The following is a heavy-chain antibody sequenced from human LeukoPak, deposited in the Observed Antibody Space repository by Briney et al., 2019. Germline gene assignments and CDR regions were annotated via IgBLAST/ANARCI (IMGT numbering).Heavy chain of an antibody. Sequence: SETLSLTCTVSGGSISTYYWTWIRQPPGKGLEWIGNVYYSGSTNYNPSLKSRVTISVDTSKNQFSLTLRSVTAADTAVYYCATSQSWLVPYSFDYWGQGTLVTVSS. J-gene: IGHJ4*02. CDR3: ATSQSWLVPYSFDY. D-gene: IGHD6-19*01. CDR2: VYYSGST. CDR1: GGSISTYY. V-gene: IGHV4-59*01.